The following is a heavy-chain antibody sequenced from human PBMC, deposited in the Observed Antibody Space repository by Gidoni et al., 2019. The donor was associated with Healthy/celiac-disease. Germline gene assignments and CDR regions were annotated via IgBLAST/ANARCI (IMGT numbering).Heavy chain of an antibody. CDR2: IYYSGST. CDR1: GGPRRSYY. V-gene: IGHV4-59*01. Sequence: QVQLQESGPGLVKPSETLSLPCTVPGGPRRSYYWSWIRQPPGKGLEWIGYIYYSGSTNYNPSLKSRVTISVDTSKNQFSLKLSSVTAADTAVYYCARSTVVTPFNYYYMDVWGKGTTVTVSS. D-gene: IGHD2-21*02. CDR3: ARSTVVTPFNYYYMDV. J-gene: IGHJ6*03.